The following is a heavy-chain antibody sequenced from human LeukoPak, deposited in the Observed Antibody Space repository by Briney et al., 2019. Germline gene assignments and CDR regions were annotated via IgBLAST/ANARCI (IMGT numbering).Heavy chain of an antibody. J-gene: IGHJ4*02. V-gene: IGHV3-33*06. Sequence: GGSLRLSCAASGFTFSTYGMHWVRQAPGKRLEWVAVTWYDGSYKYYGDSVKGRFTISRDNSKNTLYLQMNSLRAEDTAVYYCAKEANWNLHYPHFDYWGQGTLVTVSS. D-gene: IGHD1-7*01. CDR2: TWYDGSYK. CDR3: AKEANWNLHYPHFDY. CDR1: GFTFSTYG.